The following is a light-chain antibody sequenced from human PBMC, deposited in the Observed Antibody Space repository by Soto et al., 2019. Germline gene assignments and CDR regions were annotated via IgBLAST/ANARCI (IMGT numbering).Light chain of an antibody. Sequence: QSALTQPASVSGSPGQSITISCTGTSSDVGGYNYVSWYQQHPGKAPRLMIYDVSNRPSGVSNRFSASKSGNTASLTISGLQAEDEADYYCSSYTSSSTLVFGGGTKRTVL. CDR2: DVS. CDR1: SSDVGGYNY. V-gene: IGLV2-14*01. CDR3: SSYTSSSTLV. J-gene: IGLJ2*01.